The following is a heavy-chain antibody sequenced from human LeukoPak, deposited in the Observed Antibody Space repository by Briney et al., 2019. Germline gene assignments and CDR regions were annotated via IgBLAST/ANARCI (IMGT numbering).Heavy chain of an antibody. V-gene: IGHV1-69*04. J-gene: IGHJ4*02. CDR2: IIPILGIA. D-gene: IGHD3-22*01. CDR1: GGTFSSYA. CDR3: ARGSPYYDSSGYPSGFDY. Sequence: GASVKDSCKASGGTFSSYAISWVRQAPGQGLEWMGRIIPILGIANYAQKFQGRVTITADKSTSTAYMELSSLRSEDTAVYYCARGSPYYDSSGYPSGFDYWGQGTLVTVSS.